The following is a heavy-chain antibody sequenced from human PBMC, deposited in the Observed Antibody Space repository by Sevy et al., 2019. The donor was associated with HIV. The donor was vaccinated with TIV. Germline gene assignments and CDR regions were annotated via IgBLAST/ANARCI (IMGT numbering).Heavy chain of an antibody. CDR3: ARDRDGSGSSGGYGMDV. CDR1: GLTFSSYS. Sequence: GGSLRLSCVASGLTFSSYSMKWVRQAPGKGLEWVSCSSSSSSYIYYADSVKGRFTISRDNAKKSLYLQVNSLRAEDTAVYYCARDRDGSGSSGGYGMDVWGQGTTVTVSS. CDR2: SSSSSSYI. V-gene: IGHV3-21*01. J-gene: IGHJ6*02. D-gene: IGHD3-10*01.